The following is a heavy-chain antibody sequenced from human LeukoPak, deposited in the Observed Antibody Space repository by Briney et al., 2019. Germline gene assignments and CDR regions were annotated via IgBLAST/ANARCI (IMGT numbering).Heavy chain of an antibody. CDR2: INPNSGGT. CDR1: GYTFTGYY. V-gene: IGHV1-2*02. Sequence: ASVKVSCKASGYTFTGYYMHWVRQAPGQGLEWMGWINPNSGGTNYAQKFQGRVTMTRDTSISTAYMELSRLRSDDTAVYYCAKFGSTSGRGFDPWGQGTLVTVSS. D-gene: IGHD2-2*01. CDR3: AKFGSTSGRGFDP. J-gene: IGHJ5*02.